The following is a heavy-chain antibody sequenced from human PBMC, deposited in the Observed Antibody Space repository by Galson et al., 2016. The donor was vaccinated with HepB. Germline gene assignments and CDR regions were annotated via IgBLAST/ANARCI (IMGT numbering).Heavy chain of an antibody. J-gene: IGHJ3*02. Sequence: SLRLSCATSGFTFSSYWMHWVRQAPGEGLVWVSRIDTEGTGTSYADSVKGRFTISRDNAKNTLYLQMNSLRAEDTAVYYCVSLVGVASAFDIWGQGTVVTVSS. D-gene: IGHD1-26*01. V-gene: IGHV3-74*01. CDR3: VSLVGVASAFDI. CDR1: GFTFSSYW. CDR2: IDTEGTGT.